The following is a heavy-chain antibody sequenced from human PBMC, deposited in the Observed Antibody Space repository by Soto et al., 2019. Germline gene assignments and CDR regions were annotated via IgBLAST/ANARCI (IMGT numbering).Heavy chain of an antibody. CDR1: GGTFSSYA. V-gene: IGHV1-69*13. Sequence: ASVKVSCKASGGTFSSYAISWVRQAPGQGLEWMGGIIPIFGTANYAQKFQGRVTITADESTSTAYMELSSLRSEDTAVYYCASSRGHSGSYSSDFDYWGQGTLVTVSS. D-gene: IGHD1-26*01. CDR2: IIPIFGTA. J-gene: IGHJ4*02. CDR3: ASSRGHSGSYSSDFDY.